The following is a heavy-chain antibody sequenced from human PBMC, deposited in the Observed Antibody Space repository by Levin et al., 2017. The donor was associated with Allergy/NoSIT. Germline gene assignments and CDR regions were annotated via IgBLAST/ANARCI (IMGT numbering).Heavy chain of an antibody. CDR3: ARVLVAGTVRDHYYYYGMDV. CDR2: ISSSSSTI. Sequence: GESLKISCAASGFTFSSYSMNWVRQAPGKGLEWVSYISSSSSTIYYADSVKGRFTISRDNAKNSLYLQMNSLRAEDTAVYYCARVLVAGTVRDHYYYYGMDVWGQGTTVTVSS. J-gene: IGHJ6*02. CDR1: GFTFSSYS. V-gene: IGHV3-48*01. D-gene: IGHD6-19*01.